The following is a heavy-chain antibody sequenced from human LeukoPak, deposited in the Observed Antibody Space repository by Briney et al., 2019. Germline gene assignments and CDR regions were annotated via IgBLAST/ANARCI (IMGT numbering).Heavy chain of an antibody. CDR1: GFTFSSYA. Sequence: PGGSLRLSCAASGFTFSSYAMSWVRQAPGKGLEWVSAISGSGGSTYYADSVKGRFTISRDNSKNTLYLQMNSLRAEDTAVYYCARDPEIVVVTGYFDYWGQGTLVTVSS. D-gene: IGHD2-21*02. V-gene: IGHV3-23*01. CDR2: ISGSGGST. CDR3: ARDPEIVVVTGYFDY. J-gene: IGHJ4*02.